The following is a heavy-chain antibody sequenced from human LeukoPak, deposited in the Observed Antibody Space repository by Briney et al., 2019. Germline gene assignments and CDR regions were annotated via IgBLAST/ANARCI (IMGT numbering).Heavy chain of an antibody. D-gene: IGHD4-17*01. V-gene: IGHV1-46*01. CDR3: ARGDYGDELANFDY. CDR2: INPSGGST. CDR1: GYTFTSYF. J-gene: IGHJ4*02. Sequence: ASVKVSCKASGYTFTSYFIHWVRQAPGQGLEWMGIINPSGGSTSYAQKFQGRVTMTRNTSISTAYMELSSLRSEDTAVYYCARGDYGDELANFDYWGQGTLVTVSS.